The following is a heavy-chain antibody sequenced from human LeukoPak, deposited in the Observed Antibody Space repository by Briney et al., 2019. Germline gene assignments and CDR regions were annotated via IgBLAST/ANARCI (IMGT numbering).Heavy chain of an antibody. CDR2: IYHSGST. D-gene: IGHD4-11*01. Sequence: SETLSLTCTVSGDSISSGHYWGWIRQPPGKGLECIGSIYHSGSTYYNPSLKSRVTISVDTSKNQFSLKLTSVTAADTAVYYCARAPYDYSKHLQPTFMDVWGKGTTVTVSS. V-gene: IGHV4-38-2*02. CDR1: GDSISSGHY. J-gene: IGHJ6*03. CDR3: ARAPYDYSKHLQPTFMDV.